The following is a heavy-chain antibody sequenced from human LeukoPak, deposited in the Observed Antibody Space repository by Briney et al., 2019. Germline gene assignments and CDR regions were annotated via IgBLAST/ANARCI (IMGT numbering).Heavy chain of an antibody. J-gene: IGHJ4*02. Sequence: SGTLSLTCAVSGGSISSSNWWSWVRQPPGKGLEWIGEIYHSGSTNYNPSLESRVTISVDTSKNQFSLQLSSVTAADTAFYYCVRERSFFGENYWGQGTLVTVSS. CDR3: VRERSFFGENY. CDR2: IYHSGST. CDR1: GGSISSSNW. D-gene: IGHD3-10*01. V-gene: IGHV4-4*02.